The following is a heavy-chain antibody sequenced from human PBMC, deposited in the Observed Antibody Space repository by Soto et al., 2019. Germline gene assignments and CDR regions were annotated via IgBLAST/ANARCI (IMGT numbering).Heavy chain of an antibody. CDR1: GFTFSSYG. D-gene: IGHD3-16*01. J-gene: IGHJ4*02. Sequence: GGSLRLSCAASGFTFSSYGMHWVRQAPGKGLEWVAAIWYDGSNKYYADSVKGRFTISRDNSKNTLYLQMNSLRAEDTAVYYCARWGLRGDFDYWGQGTLVTVSS. V-gene: IGHV3-33*01. CDR3: ARWGLRGDFDY. CDR2: IWYDGSNK.